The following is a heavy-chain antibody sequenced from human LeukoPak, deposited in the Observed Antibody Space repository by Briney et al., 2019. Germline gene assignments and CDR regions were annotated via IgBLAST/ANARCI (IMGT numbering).Heavy chain of an antibody. Sequence: GGFLRLSCAASGFRFSDYGMHWVRQAPGKGLEWVAVIWYDRGKKFYADSVEGRFTISSDKSKNTLFLQMNSLRDEDTAVYYCAKGDNYKPLYFDNWGQGSLVTVTA. CDR1: GFRFSDYG. J-gene: IGHJ4*02. D-gene: IGHD1-20*01. V-gene: IGHV3-33*03. CDR3: AKGDNYKPLYFDN. CDR2: IWYDRGKK.